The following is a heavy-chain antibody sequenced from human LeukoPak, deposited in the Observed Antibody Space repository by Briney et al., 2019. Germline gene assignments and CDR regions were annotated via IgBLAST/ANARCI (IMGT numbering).Heavy chain of an antibody. V-gene: IGHV3-30*01. CDR3: ARGPGKYGSLHGFEY. CDR1: GYTFSDYA. CDR2: IAYDGSDT. Sequence: GLSLRLSCAASGYTFSDYAMNWVRQAPGKGLVWVALIAYDGSDTYYADSVKGRFTISRDNSKNTLSLQMNSLSADDTAVYYCARGPGKYGSLHGFEYWGQGTLVTVSS. D-gene: IGHD3-10*01. J-gene: IGHJ4*02.